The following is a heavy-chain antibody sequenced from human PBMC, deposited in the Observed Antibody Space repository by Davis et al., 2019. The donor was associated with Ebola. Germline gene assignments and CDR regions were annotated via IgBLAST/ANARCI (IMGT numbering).Heavy chain of an antibody. CDR2: ISGSGV. CDR1: GFTFSSYW. J-gene: IGHJ4*02. D-gene: IGHD2-8*01. Sequence: GGSLRLSCAASGFTFSSYWMSWVRQAPGKGLEWVSAISGSGVFYADSVKGRFTISRDNSKNTLYLQMNSLRAEDTAVYYCARQLRVYAVGGATYYFDYWGQGTLVTVSS. CDR3: ARQLRVYAVGGATYYFDY. V-gene: IGHV3-23*01.